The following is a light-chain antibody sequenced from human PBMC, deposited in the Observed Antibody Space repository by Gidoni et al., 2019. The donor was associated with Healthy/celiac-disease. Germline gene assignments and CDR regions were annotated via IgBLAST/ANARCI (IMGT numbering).Light chain of an antibody. J-gene: IGKJ3*01. CDR3: QQYGSSLFT. Sequence: EIVLTPSPGTLSLSPGERATLSCRSSQSVSSSYLAWYQQKPGQAPRLLIYGASSRATGIPDRLSGSGSGTDFTLTISRLEPEDVAVYYCQQYGSSLFTFGPGTKVDIK. CDR2: GAS. CDR1: QSVSSSY. V-gene: IGKV3-20*01.